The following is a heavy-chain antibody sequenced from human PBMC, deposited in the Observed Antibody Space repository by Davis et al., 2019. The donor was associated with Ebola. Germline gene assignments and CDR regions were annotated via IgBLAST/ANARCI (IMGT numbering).Heavy chain of an antibody. V-gene: IGHV4-31*03. D-gene: IGHD5-18*01. J-gene: IGHJ3*02. CDR1: GGSISSGGYY. Sequence: PSETLSLTCTVSGGSISSGGYYWSWIRQHPGKGLEWIGYIYYSGSTYYNPSLKSRVTISVDTSKNQFSLKLSSVTAADTAVYYCARHRGPWLLIAPGAFDIWGQGTMVTVSS. CDR3: ARHRGPWLLIAPGAFDI. CDR2: IYYSGST.